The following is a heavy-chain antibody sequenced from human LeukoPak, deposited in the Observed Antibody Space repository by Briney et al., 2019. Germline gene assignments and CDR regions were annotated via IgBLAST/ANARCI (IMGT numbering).Heavy chain of an antibody. J-gene: IGHJ4*02. CDR2: TSSTSTYI. V-gene: IGHV3-21*01. D-gene: IGHD1-1*01. CDR3: STGEGYTYYFGN. Sequence: GGSLRLSCAASGFTFSTYSMHWVRQAPGKGLEWVSSTSSTSTYIYYGDSVKGRFTISRDNAKNSLFLHMNSLRAEDTAVYYCSTGEGYTYYFGNWGQGTLVTVSS. CDR1: GFTFSTYS.